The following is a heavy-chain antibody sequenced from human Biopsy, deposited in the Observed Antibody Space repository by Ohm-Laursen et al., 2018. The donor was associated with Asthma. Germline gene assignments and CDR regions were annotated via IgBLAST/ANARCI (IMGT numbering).Heavy chain of an antibody. Sequence: SETLSLTCTVSGGSVSSGSHYWSWIRQPPGKGLGWIGYISYSGSTNYNPSLKSRVAISVDTSKNQFSLKLSSVTAADTAVYYCARAQDYYDSRGYYRSFDYWGQGTLVTVSS. CDR3: ARAQDYYDSRGYYRSFDY. J-gene: IGHJ4*02. CDR1: GGSVSSGSHY. CDR2: ISYSGST. V-gene: IGHV4-61*01. D-gene: IGHD3-22*01.